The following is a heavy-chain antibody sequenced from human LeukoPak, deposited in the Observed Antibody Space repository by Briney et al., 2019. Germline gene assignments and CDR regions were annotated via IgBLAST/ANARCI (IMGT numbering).Heavy chain of an antibody. CDR1: GGSISSSSYY. CDR2: IYYSGST. J-gene: IGHJ4*02. D-gene: IGHD3/OR15-3a*01. CDR3: ARGPNRSDGLFVYYFDY. Sequence: SETLSLTCTVSGGSISSSSYYWGWIRQPPGKGLEWIGSIYYSGSTYYNPSLKSRVTISVDTSKNQFSLKLSSVTAADTAVYYCARGPNRSDGLFVYYFDYWGQGNLVTVSS. V-gene: IGHV4-39*07.